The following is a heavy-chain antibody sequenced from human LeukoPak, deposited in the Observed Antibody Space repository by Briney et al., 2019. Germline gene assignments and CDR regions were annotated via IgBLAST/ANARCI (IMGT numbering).Heavy chain of an antibody. D-gene: IGHD6-13*01. CDR3: AGLGIAAAGKDY. CDR2: IYYSGST. V-gene: IGHV4-39*07. CDR1: GGSISSSSYY. J-gene: IGHJ4*02. Sequence: SETLSLTCTVSGGSISSSSYYWGWIRQPPGKGLEWIGSIYYSGSTYYNPSLKSRVTISVDTSKNQFSLKLSSVTAADTAVYYCAGLGIAAAGKDYWGQGTLVTVSS.